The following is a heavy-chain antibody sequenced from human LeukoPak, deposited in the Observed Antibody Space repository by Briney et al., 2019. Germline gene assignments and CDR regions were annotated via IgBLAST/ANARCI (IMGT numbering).Heavy chain of an antibody. CDR2: ISGSGGST. Sequence: GWSLRLSCAASGFTFSSYAMSWVRQAPGKGLEGVSAISGSGGSTYYADSVKGRFTISRDNSKNTLYLQMNSLRAADTAVYYCASDTAMVIYYYYYMDVWGKGTTVTVSS. V-gene: IGHV3-23*01. CDR3: ASDTAMVIYYYYYMDV. CDR1: GFTFSSYA. J-gene: IGHJ6*03. D-gene: IGHD5-18*01.